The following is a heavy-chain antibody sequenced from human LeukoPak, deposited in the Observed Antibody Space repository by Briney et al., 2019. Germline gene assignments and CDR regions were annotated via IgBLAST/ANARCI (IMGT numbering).Heavy chain of an antibody. CDR2: ISSGGGST. CDR1: VFTFSRFA. CDR3: ARVYNGMDV. Sequence: RGSLRRSCAASVFTFSRFAIHRVPQTPGKGLEYVSAISSGGGSTYYANSVKGRFTISRDNSKNTLYLQMGSLRAEDMAVYYCARVYNGMDVWGQGTTVTVSS. J-gene: IGHJ6*02. V-gene: IGHV3-64*01.